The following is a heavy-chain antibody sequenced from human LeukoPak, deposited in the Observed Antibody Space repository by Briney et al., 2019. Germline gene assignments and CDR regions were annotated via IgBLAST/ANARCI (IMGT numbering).Heavy chain of an antibody. J-gene: IGHJ4*02. D-gene: IGHD3-3*01. CDR2: IYHSGST. CDR3: ARGASGDFPDS. CDR1: GGSISSGGYS. V-gene: IGHV4-30-2*01. Sequence: SETLSLTCAVSGGSISSGGYSWSWVRQPPGKGLEWIRYIYHSGSTYYNPSLKSRVTISIDTSNNQFSLKLNSVTAADTAIYYCARGASGDFPDSWGQGILVTVSS.